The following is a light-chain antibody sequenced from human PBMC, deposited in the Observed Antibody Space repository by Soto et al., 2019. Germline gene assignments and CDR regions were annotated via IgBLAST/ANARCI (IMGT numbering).Light chain of an antibody. CDR3: QQYGSSPLT. CDR2: GAS. J-gene: IGKJ4*01. V-gene: IGKV3-20*01. CDR1: QSVSSSY. Sequence: ELVLTQSPGTLSLSPGERATLSCRASQSVSSSYLAWYQQKHGQAPRLLIYGASSRATGIPDRFSVSESGTDLTITISRLEPEDGEVYDGQQYGSSPLTFGGGTKVDI.